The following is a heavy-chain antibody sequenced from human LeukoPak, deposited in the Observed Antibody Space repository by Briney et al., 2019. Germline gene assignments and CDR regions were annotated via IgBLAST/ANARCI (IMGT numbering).Heavy chain of an antibody. J-gene: IGHJ6*02. Sequence: SETLSLTCTVSGGSISSYYWSWIRQPPGKGLEWIGYIYYSGSTNYNPSLKSRVTISVDTSKNQFSLKLSSVTAADTAVYYCARVRLAAAGTRGYYYYGMDVWGQGTTVTVSS. D-gene: IGHD6-13*01. CDR1: GGSISSYY. V-gene: IGHV4-59*01. CDR3: ARVRLAAAGTRGYYYYGMDV. CDR2: IYYSGST.